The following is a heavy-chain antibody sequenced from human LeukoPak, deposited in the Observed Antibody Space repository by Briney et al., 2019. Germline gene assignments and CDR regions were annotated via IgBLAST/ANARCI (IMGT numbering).Heavy chain of an antibody. CDR1: GFTFSSYG. CDR3: GKEGESGGGSGGDY. Sequence: GRSLRLSCAASGFTFSSYGMHWVRQAPGKGLEWVAVIWYDGSNKYYADSVKGRFTISRDNSKNTLYLQMNSLRAEATAVYYWGKEGESGGGSGGDYWAQEPLSTVS. V-gene: IGHV3-33*06. J-gene: IGHJ4*02. CDR2: IWYDGSNK. D-gene: IGHD3-10*01.